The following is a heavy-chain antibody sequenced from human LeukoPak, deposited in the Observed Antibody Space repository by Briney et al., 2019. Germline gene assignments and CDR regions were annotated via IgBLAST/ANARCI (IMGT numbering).Heavy chain of an antibody. CDR2: ISSSGSTI. J-gene: IGHJ4*02. D-gene: IGHD3-10*01. Sequence: PGGSLRLSCAASGFTFSSYEMNWVRQAPGKGLEWVSYISSSGSTIYYADSVKGRFTISRDNAKNSLYLQMNSLRAEDTAVYYCARETSTGVFLDYWGQGTLATVSS. CDR1: GFTFSSYE. V-gene: IGHV3-48*03. CDR3: ARETSTGVFLDY.